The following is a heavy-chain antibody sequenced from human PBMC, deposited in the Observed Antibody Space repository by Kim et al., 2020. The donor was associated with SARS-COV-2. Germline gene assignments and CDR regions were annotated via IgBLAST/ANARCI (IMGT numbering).Heavy chain of an antibody. J-gene: IGHJ4*02. Sequence: KGRFTISRDNAKNSLYLQMNSLRAEDTAVYYCARASSYYYDSSGYYLDYWGQGTLVTVSS. V-gene: IGHV3-11*04. CDR3: ARASSYYYDSSGYYLDY. D-gene: IGHD3-22*01.